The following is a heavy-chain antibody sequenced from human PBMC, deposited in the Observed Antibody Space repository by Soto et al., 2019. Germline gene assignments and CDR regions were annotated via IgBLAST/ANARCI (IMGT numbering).Heavy chain of an antibody. CDR3: ARVVYYYGSGNMDV. D-gene: IGHD3-10*01. Sequence: SETLSLTCTVSGDSVSSYYWSWIRQPPGKGLEWIGYIYYSGITNYNPSLKSRITISVDTSKNQFSLKLSSVTAADTAVYYCARVVYYYGSGNMDVWGQGPTVTVSS. J-gene: IGHJ6*02. CDR2: IYYSGIT. V-gene: IGHV4-59*02. CDR1: GDSVSSYY.